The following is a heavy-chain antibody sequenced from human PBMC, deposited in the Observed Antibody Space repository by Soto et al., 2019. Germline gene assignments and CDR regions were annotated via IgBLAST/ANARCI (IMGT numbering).Heavy chain of an antibody. D-gene: IGHD6-13*01. CDR3: ARDQGSHPGD. J-gene: IGHJ4*02. CDR2: IHHSGST. CDR1: GLSISSDNW. Sequence: QVQLQESGPGLVRPSGTVSLTCAVSGLSISSDNWWSWVRQPPGKGLEWIGEIHHSGSTNYKPSLKSRVTMSVVPSKDLFSLTLNSVTAADTAFYYCARDQGSHPGDWGQGTLVSVSS. V-gene: IGHV4-4*02.